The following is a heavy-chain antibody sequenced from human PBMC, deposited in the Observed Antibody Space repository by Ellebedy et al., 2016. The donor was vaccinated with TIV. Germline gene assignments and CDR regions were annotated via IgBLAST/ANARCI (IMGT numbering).Heavy chain of an antibody. CDR3: ARANLHDYGDYLDF. Sequence: PGGSLRLSCAASGFTFSAYSLNWVRQVPGKGLEWVSSISSSRTYIYYADSVKGRFTISRGNAKNSLYLQMNSLRVEDTAVYYCARANLHDYGDYLDFWGRGTLVTVSS. J-gene: IGHJ4*02. CDR1: GFTFSAYS. V-gene: IGHV3-21*04. D-gene: IGHD4-17*01. CDR2: ISSSRTYI.